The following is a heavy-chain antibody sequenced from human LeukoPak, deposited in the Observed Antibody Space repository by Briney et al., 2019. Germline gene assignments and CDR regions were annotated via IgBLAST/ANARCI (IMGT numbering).Heavy chain of an antibody. CDR3: ARGPAGDCGGDCYHGGAFDI. V-gene: IGHV4-4*07. J-gene: IGHJ3*02. CDR2: TT. Sequence: TTNYNPSLKSRVTMSVDTSKNQFSLKLSSVTAADTAVYYCARGPAGDCGGDCYHGGAFDIWGQGTMVTVSS. D-gene: IGHD2-21*02.